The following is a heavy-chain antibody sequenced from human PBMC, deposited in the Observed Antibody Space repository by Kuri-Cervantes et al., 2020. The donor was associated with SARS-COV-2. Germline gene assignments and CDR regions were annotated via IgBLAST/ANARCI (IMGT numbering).Heavy chain of an antibody. CDR1: GGSISSGGYY. V-gene: IGHV4-39*07. CDR2: INHSGST. CDR3: ARGDYGDHPYYFDT. Sequence: SETLSLTCTVSGGSISSGGYYWSWIRQPPGKGLEWIGEINHSGSTNYNPSLKSRVPISVDTSKNQFSLKLSSVTAADPAVFYCARGDYGDHPYYFDTWGQGTLSPSPQ. D-gene: IGHD4-17*01. J-gene: IGHJ4*02.